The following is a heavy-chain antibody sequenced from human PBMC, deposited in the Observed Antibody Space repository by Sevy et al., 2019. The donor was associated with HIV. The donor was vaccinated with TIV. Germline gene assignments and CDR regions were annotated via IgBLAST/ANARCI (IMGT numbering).Heavy chain of an antibody. Sequence: GGSLRLSCAASRFSFNGYGMHWVRQAPGKGLEWVAFMRYDGSNKYYADSVKGRFTISRDDSKNTLYLQMNSLRAEDTALYYCARGTPAFCTGGVCFNWFDPWGQGTLVTVSS. V-gene: IGHV3-30*02. CDR2: MRYDGSNK. D-gene: IGHD2-8*02. J-gene: IGHJ5*02. CDR3: ARGTPAFCTGGVCFNWFDP. CDR1: RFSFNGYG.